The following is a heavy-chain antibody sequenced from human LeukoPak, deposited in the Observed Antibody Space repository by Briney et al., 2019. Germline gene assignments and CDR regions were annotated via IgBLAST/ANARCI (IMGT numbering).Heavy chain of an antibody. Sequence: GGSLRLSCAASGFTFSSYWMNWARQAPGKGLEWVASINHNGNVNYYVDSVKGRFTISRDNAKNSLYLQMNSLRAEDTAVYYCARDGYSSSWYPNDAFDIWGQGTMVTVSS. CDR3: ARDGYSSSWYPNDAFDI. J-gene: IGHJ3*02. V-gene: IGHV3-7*01. D-gene: IGHD6-13*01. CDR2: INHNGNVN. CDR1: GFTFSSYW.